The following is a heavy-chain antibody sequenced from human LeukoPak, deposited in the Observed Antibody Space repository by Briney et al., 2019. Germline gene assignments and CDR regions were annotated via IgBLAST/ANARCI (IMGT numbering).Heavy chain of an antibody. CDR2: ISSNGGNT. CDR3: AKDGYYYDSSGYNVY. D-gene: IGHD3-22*01. CDR1: GFTFSYYA. V-gene: IGHV3-64*04. Sequence: PGGSLRLSCSASGFTFSYYAMHWVRQAPGKGLEYVSAISSNGGNTYSADSVKGRFTISRDNSKNTLYLQMNSLRAEDTAVYYCAKDGYYYDSSGYNVYWGQGTLVTVSS. J-gene: IGHJ4*02.